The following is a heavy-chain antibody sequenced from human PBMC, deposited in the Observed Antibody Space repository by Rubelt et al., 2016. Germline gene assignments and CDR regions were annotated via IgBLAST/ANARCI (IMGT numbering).Heavy chain of an antibody. CDR2: MNPNNGDT. D-gene: IGHD2-15*01. CDR3: TQNTPHTPI. V-gene: IGHV1-2*02. CDR1: GYTFTTYD. Sequence: QVQLVQSGAEVRKPGASVKVSCEASGYTFTTYDINWVRQATGLGLEWMGWMNPNNGDTTYAQKFQDRGTMAMTRETSTSTAYLALNRLRSDDTAVYYCTQNTPHTPIWGQGTLVTVSS. J-gene: IGHJ4*02.